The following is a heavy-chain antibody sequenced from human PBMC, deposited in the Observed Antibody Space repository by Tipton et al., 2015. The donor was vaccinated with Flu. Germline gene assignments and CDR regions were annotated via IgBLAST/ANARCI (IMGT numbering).Heavy chain of an antibody. Sequence: TLSLTCAVYGGSFSGYYWSWIRQPPGKRLEWIGEISHSGSTNYNPSLKSRVTISVDTSKNQFSLKLSSVTAADTAVYYCARIEQLALYYYYGMDVWGQGTTVTVSS. CDR3: ARIEQLALYYYYGMDV. J-gene: IGHJ6*02. D-gene: IGHD6-6*01. CDR2: ISHSGST. V-gene: IGHV4-34*01. CDR1: GGSFSGYY.